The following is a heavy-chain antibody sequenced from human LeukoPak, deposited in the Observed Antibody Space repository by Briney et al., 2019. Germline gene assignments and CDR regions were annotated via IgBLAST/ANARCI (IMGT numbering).Heavy chain of an antibody. CDR1: GFTFSSYA. V-gene: IGHV3-64*01. Sequence: GGSLRLSCAASGFTFSSYAMHWVRQAPGKGLEYVSAISSNGGSTYYANSVKGRFTISRDNSKNTLYLQMGSLRAEVMAVYYCAIGNTIVGATYFDYWGQGTLVTVSS. J-gene: IGHJ4*02. D-gene: IGHD1-26*01. CDR3: AIGNTIVGATYFDY. CDR2: ISSNGGST.